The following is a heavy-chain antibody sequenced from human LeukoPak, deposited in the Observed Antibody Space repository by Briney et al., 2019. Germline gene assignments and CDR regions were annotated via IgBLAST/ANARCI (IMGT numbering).Heavy chain of an antibody. D-gene: IGHD1-26*01. Sequence: GRSLRLSCAASGFTFDNYAMHWVRQAPGKGLEWVSYISWNSGLKGYADSVKGRFTISRDNAKNSLVLQMNSLTTEDTALYYCAKLGRSFDIRGQGTMVVVSS. V-gene: IGHV3-9*01. CDR2: ISWNSGLK. CDR1: GFTFDNYA. J-gene: IGHJ3*02. CDR3: AKLGRSFDI.